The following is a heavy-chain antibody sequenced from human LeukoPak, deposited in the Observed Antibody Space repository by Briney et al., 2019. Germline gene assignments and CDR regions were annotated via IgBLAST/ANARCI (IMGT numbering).Heavy chain of an antibody. V-gene: IGHV1-18*01. CDR1: GYTFTSYG. D-gene: IGHD7-27*01. CDR3: ARLTTELGYLDY. J-gene: IGHJ4*02. CDR2: ISAYNGNT. Sequence: ASVKVSCKASGYTFTSYGISWVRQAPGQGLEWMGWISAYNGNTNYAQKLQGRVTMTTDTSTSTAYMELRSLRSDDAAVYYCARLTTELGYLDYWGQGTLVTVSS.